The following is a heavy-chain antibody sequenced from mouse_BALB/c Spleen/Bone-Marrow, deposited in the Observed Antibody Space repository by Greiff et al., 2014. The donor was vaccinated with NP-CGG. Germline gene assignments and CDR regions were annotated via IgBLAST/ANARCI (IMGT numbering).Heavy chain of an antibody. CDR3: VRGITTVVPRNYFDY. J-gene: IGHJ2*01. V-gene: IGHV1-4*01. D-gene: IGHD1-1*01. CDR1: GYTFTSYT. CDR2: INPSSGYT. Sequence: QVQLQPSGAELARPGASVKMSCKASGYTFTSYTMHWVKQRPGQGLEWIGYINPSSGYTNYNQKFKDKATLTADKSSSTAYMQLSSLTSEDSAVYYCVRGITTVVPRNYFDYWGQGTTLTVSS.